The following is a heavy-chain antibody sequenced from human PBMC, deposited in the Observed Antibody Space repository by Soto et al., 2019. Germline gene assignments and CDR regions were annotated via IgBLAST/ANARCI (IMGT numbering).Heavy chain of an antibody. D-gene: IGHD3-3*02. J-gene: IGHJ5*02. CDR2: IYYSGST. CDR1: GGSISSSSYY. Sequence: QLQLQESGPGLVKPSETLSLTCTVSGGSISSSSYYWGWIRQPPGKGLEWIGSIYYSGSTYYNPSLKSRVPISVDTSKNQFSLKLRSVTAADTAVYYCASPKIAFYNWFDPWGQGTLVTVSS. V-gene: IGHV4-39*01. CDR3: ASPKIAFYNWFDP.